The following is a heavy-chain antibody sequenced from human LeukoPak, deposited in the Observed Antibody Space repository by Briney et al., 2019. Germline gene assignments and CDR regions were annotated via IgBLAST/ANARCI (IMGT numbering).Heavy chain of an antibody. J-gene: IGHJ6*03. CDR3: ASRALYGSGRYYYYYDLDV. V-gene: IGHV4-34*01. Sequence: KPSETLSLTCAVYGGSFSGYYWSWIRQPPGKGLEWIGEINHSGSTNYNPSLKSRVTISVDTSKNQFSLQLRSVTAADTAVYYCASRALYGSGRYYYYYDLDVWGKGTTVTVSS. CDR1: GGSFSGYY. CDR2: INHSGST. D-gene: IGHD3-10*01.